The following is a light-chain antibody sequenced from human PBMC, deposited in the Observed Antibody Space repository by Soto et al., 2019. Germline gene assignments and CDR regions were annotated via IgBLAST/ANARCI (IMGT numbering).Light chain of an antibody. CDR3: CSYAGTPYV. J-gene: IGLJ1*01. Sequence: QSALTQPASVSGSHVQSITISCTGTSSDVGSYNLVSWYQQHPGKAPKLMIYEGSKRPSGVSNRFSGSKSGNTASLTISGLQAEDEADYYCCSYAGTPYVFGTGTKVTVL. V-gene: IGLV2-23*01. CDR2: EGS. CDR1: SSDVGSYNL.